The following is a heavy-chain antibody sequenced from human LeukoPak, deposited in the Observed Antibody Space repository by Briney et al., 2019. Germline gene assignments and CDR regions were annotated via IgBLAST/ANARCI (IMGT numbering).Heavy chain of an antibody. CDR3: ARETSLAGFASGLGFNY. CDR2: IYYSGST. Sequence: PSETLSLTCAVSGGSISSGGYSWSWIRQPPGKGLEWIGYIYYSGSTNYNPSLKSRVTISVDTSKNQFSLKLSSVTAADTAVYYCARETSLAGFASGLGFNYWGQGILVTVSS. D-gene: IGHD6-19*01. CDR1: GGSISSGGYS. V-gene: IGHV4-61*08. J-gene: IGHJ4*02.